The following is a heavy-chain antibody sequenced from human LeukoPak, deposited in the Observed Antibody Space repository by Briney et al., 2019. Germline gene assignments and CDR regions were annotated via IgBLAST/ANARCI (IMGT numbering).Heavy chain of an antibody. V-gene: IGHV3-48*01. J-gene: IGHJ4*02. Sequence: PGGSLRLSCAASGFTFRTYSMNWVRQAPGKGLEWVSYISSSSSTIYYADSVKGRFTISRDNAKNSLDLLMNSLRAEDTAVYYCARGWIGPLVRLQLFYYWGQGTVVTVSS. CDR3: ARGWIGPLVRLQLFYY. CDR1: GFTFRTYS. CDR2: ISSSSSTI. D-gene: IGHD1-1*01.